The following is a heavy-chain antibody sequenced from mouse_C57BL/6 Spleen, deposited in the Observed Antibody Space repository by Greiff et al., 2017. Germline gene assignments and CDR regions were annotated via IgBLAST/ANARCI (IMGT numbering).Heavy chain of an antibody. V-gene: IGHV1-4*01. Sequence: QVQLKESGAELARPGASVKMSCKAPGYTFTSYTMHWVKQRPGQGLEWIGYINPSSGYTKYNQKFKDKATLTADKSSSTAYMQLSSLTSEDSAVYYCARSLGGGFAYWGQGTLVTVSA. J-gene: IGHJ3*01. D-gene: IGHD4-1*01. CDR3: ARSLGGGFAY. CDR2: INPSSGYT. CDR1: GYTFTSYT.